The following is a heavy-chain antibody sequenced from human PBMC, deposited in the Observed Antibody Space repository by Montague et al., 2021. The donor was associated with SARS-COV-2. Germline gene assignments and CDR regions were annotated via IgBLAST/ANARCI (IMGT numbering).Heavy chain of an antibody. CDR3: VRDHPYGGPRGAYDI. CDR1: GGSITGYY. J-gene: IGHJ3*02. V-gene: IGHV4-59*01. D-gene: IGHD4-23*01. Sequence: SETLSLTCTVSGGSITGYYWSCLRRSPGKGLVWIVYINDGGAVNYNPSLGSRGTISTETSKNQLSLQVNSVTAADTAVYYCVRDHPYGGPRGAYDIWGQGTVVTVSS. CDR2: INDGGAV.